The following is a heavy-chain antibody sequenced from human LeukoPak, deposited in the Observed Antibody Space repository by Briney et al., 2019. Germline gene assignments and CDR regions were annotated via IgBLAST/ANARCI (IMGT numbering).Heavy chain of an antibody. CDR1: GYILSKLS. CDR3: TTGLRNAFDI. D-gene: IGHD3-16*01. Sequence: SVKVSCKVSGYILSKLSMHWVGQAPGKGLEWMGGFDPEDGETIYAQKFQGRVTMTDDISTDIAYMDLSSLRSEDTAVYYCTTGLRNAFDIWGQGTMVTVSS. J-gene: IGHJ3*02. V-gene: IGHV1-24*01. CDR2: FDPEDGET.